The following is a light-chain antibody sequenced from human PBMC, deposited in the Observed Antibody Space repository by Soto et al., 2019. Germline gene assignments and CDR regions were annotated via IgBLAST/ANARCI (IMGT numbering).Light chain of an antibody. J-gene: IGLJ2*01. V-gene: IGLV2-8*01. Sequence: QSALTQPPSASGSPGQSVTISCTGTSSDIGRYNYVSWYQQHPGKAPKLMIYEVNKRPSGVPDRFSGSKSGNTASLTVSGLQAEDEADYYCSSYAGRNEVFGGGTKLTVL. CDR2: EVN. CDR3: SSYAGRNEV. CDR1: SSDIGRYNY.